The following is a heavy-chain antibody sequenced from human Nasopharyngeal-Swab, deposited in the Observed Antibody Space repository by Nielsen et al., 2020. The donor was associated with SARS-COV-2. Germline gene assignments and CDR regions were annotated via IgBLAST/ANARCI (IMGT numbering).Heavy chain of an antibody. CDR3: TTDFYFDY. CDR2: IGDKEHNYAT. J-gene: IGHJ4*02. V-gene: IGHV3-73*01. CDR1: GFIFSASA. Sequence: GESLKISCAASGFIFSASAIHWVRQAPGKGLEWVGRIGDKEHNYATTYGASVQGRITISRDDSKNTAFLQMDSLKTEDTALYYCTTDFYFDYWGQGTLVTVSS.